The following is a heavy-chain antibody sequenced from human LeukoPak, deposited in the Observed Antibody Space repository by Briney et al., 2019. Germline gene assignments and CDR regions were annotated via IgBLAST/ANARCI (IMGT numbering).Heavy chain of an antibody. CDR3: ARDGSKSCSGGSCYLNWFDP. CDR2: INQDGSEE. CDR1: GFSFSDYW. J-gene: IGHJ5*02. V-gene: IGHV3-7*01. D-gene: IGHD2-15*01. Sequence: GGSLRLSCGASGFSFSDYWMTWVRQAPGKGLEWVAHINQDGSEEYYVASVKGRFTISRDNAKNSLYLQMTSLRAEDTAVYYCARDGSKSCSGGSCYLNWFDPWGQGTLVTVSS.